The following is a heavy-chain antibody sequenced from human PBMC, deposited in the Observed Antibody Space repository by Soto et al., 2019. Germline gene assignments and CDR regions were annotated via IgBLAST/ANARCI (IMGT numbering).Heavy chain of an antibody. CDR2: IDPSDSYT. CDR1: GYSFTSYW. CDR3: ARPLAVAGIMNAFDI. D-gene: IGHD6-19*01. Sequence: PGESLKISCKGSGYSFTSYWISWVRQMPGKGLEWMGRIDPSDSYTNYSPSFQGHVTISADKSISTAYLQWSSLKASDTAMYYCARPLAVAGIMNAFDIWGQGTMVTVSS. V-gene: IGHV5-10-1*01. J-gene: IGHJ3*02.